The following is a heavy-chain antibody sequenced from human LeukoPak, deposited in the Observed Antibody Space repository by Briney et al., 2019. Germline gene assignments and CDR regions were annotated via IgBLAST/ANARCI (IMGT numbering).Heavy chain of an antibody. CDR3: ARGGGHQVVTAPFDY. Sequence: SQTLSLTCTVSGGSISSGDYYWSWIRQPPGKGLEWIGYIYYSGSTYYNPSLKSRVTISVDTSKNQFSLKLSSVTAADTAVYYCARGGGHQVVTAPFDYWGQGTLVTVSS. CDR1: GGSISSGDYY. V-gene: IGHV4-30-4*01. D-gene: IGHD2-21*02. CDR2: IYYSGST. J-gene: IGHJ4*02.